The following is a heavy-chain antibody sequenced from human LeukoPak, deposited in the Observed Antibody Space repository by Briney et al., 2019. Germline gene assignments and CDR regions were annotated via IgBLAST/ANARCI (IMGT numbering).Heavy chain of an antibody. Sequence: GGSLRLSCAASGFTFDTYSMNWVRQAPGKGLEWVSYISSSSGTIYYADSVKGRFTISRDNAQNSLFLQLNSLRDEDTAAYYCARAQSRITVAGPYYFDYWGQGTLVTVSS. CDR2: ISSSSGTI. D-gene: IGHD6-19*01. V-gene: IGHV3-48*02. CDR1: GFTFDTYS. J-gene: IGHJ4*02. CDR3: ARAQSRITVAGPYYFDY.